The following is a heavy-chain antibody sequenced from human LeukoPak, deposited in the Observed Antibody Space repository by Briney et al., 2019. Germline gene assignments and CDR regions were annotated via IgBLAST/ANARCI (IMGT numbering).Heavy chain of an antibody. V-gene: IGHV4-34*01. D-gene: IGHD5-12*01. CDR3: ARGRGDIVVYFDY. Sequence: SETLSLTCAVYGGSFSGYYWSWIRQPPGKGLEWIGKINHSGSTNYNPSLKSRVTISVDTSKNQFSLKLSSVTAADTAVYYCARGRGDIVVYFDYWGQGTLVTVSS. CDR2: INHSGST. J-gene: IGHJ4*02. CDR1: GGSFSGYY.